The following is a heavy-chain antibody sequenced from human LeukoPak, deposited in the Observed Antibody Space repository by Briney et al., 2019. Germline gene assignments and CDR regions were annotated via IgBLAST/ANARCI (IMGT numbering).Heavy chain of an antibody. J-gene: IGHJ3*02. CDR1: GGTFSSYA. V-gene: IGHV1-69*04. D-gene: IGHD3-9*01. Sequence: SVKVSCKASGGTFSSYAISWVRQAPGQGLEWMGRIIPILGIANYAQKFQGRVTITADKSTSTAYMELSSLRSEDTAVYYCARNNYDILTGYPPDAFDIWGQGTMVTVSS. CDR3: ARNNYDILTGYPPDAFDI. CDR2: IIPILGIA.